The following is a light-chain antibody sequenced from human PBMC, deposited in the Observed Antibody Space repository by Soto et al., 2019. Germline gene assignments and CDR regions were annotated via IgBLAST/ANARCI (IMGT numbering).Light chain of an antibody. V-gene: IGLV1-40*01. CDR1: SSKIGAGYD. CDR3: QSYDSSLSGYV. Sequence: QSVLTQPPSVSGAPGHRVTLSCTGSSSKIGAGYDVHWYQQLPGTAPTLLISGNSNRPSGVPDRLSGSKSGTSASLAITGLRAEDEADYFCQSYDSSLSGYVFGTGTKVTVL. J-gene: IGLJ1*01. CDR2: GNS.